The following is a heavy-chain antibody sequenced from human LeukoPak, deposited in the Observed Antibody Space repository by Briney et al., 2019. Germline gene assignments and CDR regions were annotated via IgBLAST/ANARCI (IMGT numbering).Heavy chain of an antibody. D-gene: IGHD1-26*01. V-gene: IGHV3-72*01. Sequence: GGSLRLSCAASGFTFSDHYMDWVRQAPGKGLEWVGRTRNKANSYSTEYAASVKGRFTISRDDSKNSLYLQMNSLKTEDTAVYYCARGGSYVAFDIWGQGTMVAVSS. CDR3: ARGGSYVAFDI. CDR2: TRNKANSYST. CDR1: GFTFSDHY. J-gene: IGHJ3*02.